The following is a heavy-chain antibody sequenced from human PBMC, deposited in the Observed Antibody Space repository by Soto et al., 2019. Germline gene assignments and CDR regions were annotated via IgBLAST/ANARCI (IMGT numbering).Heavy chain of an antibody. V-gene: IGHV4-59*01. J-gene: IGHJ4*02. CDR3: ARGSNDYVWGSYRSPHFDY. D-gene: IGHD3-16*02. CDR2: IYYSGST. CDR1: GGSISSYY. Sequence: SETLSLTCTVSGGSISSYYWSWIRQPPGKGLEWIGYIYYSGSTNYNPSLKSRVTISVDTSKNQFSLKLSSVTAADTAVYYCARGSNDYVWGSYRSPHFDYWGQGTLVTVSS.